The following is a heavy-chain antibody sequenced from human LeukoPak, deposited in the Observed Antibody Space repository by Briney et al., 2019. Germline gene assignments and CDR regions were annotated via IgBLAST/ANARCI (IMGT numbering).Heavy chain of an antibody. D-gene: IGHD3-10*01. CDR3: AKGGMVRGEYDY. J-gene: IGHJ4*02. V-gene: IGHV3-23*01. Sequence: GGSLRLSCAASGFTFSSYVMGWVGQAPGKGLEWVSGISGSGGSTYFADSVKGRFTISRDNSKNTLYLQMNTLRVEDTAVYYCAKGGMVRGEYDYWGQGTLVTVSS. CDR1: GFTFSSYV. CDR2: ISGSGGST.